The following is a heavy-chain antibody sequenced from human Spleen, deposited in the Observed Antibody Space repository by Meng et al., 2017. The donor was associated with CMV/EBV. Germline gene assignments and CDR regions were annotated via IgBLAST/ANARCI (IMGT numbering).Heavy chain of an antibody. D-gene: IGHD1-26*01. J-gene: IGHJ4*02. CDR2: ISGSGHSI. Sequence: GESLKISCAASGFTFTSYAMIWVRQAPGKGLEWVSAISGSGHSIYYADSVKGRFTISRDNSKNTVYLQMNGLRAEDTAVYYCAKDSFHWPSGTYAPGDYWGQGTLVTVSS. CDR1: GFTFTSYA. CDR3: AKDSFHWPSGTYAPGDY. V-gene: IGHV3-23*01.